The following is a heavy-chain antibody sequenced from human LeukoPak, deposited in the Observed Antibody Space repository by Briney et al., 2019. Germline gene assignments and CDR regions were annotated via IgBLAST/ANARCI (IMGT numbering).Heavy chain of an antibody. CDR2: ISSSGSTI. J-gene: IGHJ4*02. V-gene: IGHV3-48*03. CDR1: GFTFSSYE. CDR3: AREAAVVAAAGTWIDY. D-gene: IGHD6-13*01. Sequence: GGSLRLSCAAPGFTFSSYEMNWVRQAPGKGLEWVSYISSSGSTIYYADSVKGRFTISRDNAKNSLYLQMNSLRAEDTAVYYCAREAAVVAAAGTWIDYWGQGTLVTVSS.